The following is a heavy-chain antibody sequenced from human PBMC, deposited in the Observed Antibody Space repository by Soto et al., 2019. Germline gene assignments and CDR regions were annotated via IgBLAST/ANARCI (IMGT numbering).Heavy chain of an antibody. CDR1: GFTFGNSW. J-gene: IGHJ1*01. V-gene: IGHV3-7*01. Sequence: PGGSLRLSCAVSGFTFGNSWMSWVRQTPGKGLEWVANINRDGSEKYYLDSVKGRFTISRDNAKNSLYLQMNSLRAEDTAVYYCARELIVGPAEYFLDWGQGTLVTVSS. CDR3: ARELIVGPAEYFLD. D-gene: IGHD1-26*01. CDR2: INRDGSEK.